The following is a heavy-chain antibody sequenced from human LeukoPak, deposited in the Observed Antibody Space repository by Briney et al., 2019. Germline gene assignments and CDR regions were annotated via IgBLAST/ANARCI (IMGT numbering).Heavy chain of an antibody. J-gene: IGHJ6*03. CDR1: GFTFSSYA. CDR3: AKDGKYYDFWSGYYSRSYYCYMDV. CDR2: ISGSGGST. V-gene: IGHV3-23*01. Sequence: PGGSLRLSCAASGFTFSSYAMSWVRQAPGKGLEWVSAISGSGGSTYYADSVKGRFTISRDNSKNTLYLQMNSLRAEDTAVYYCAKDGKYYDFWSGYYSRSYYCYMDVWGKGTTVTVSS. D-gene: IGHD3-3*01.